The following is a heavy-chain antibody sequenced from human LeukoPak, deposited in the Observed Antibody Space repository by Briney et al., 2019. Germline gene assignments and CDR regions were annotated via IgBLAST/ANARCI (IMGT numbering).Heavy chain of an antibody. J-gene: IGHJ4*02. CDR3: ARHKWFEESYLD. Sequence: GALSLTCTVSGGSISSYYWSWVRQPPGKGLEWVGYIYYSGSTNYNPSLKSRVTISVDTSKNQFSLKLSSMAAADTAVYYCARHKWFEESYLDWGQGTLVTVSS. D-gene: IGHD3-10*01. CDR2: IYYSGST. CDR1: GGSISSYY. V-gene: IGHV4-59*08.